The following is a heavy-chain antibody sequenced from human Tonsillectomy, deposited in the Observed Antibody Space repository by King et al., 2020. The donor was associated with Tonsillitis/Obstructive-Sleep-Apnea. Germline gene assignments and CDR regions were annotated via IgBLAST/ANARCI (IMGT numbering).Heavy chain of an antibody. CDR2: ISSRRIYK. V-gene: IGHV3-21*01. CDR1: GFPSSSYR. CDR3: ARDFAGYSSSWKKDY. D-gene: IGHD6-13*01. J-gene: IGHJ4*02. Sequence: VQLVQSGGGLVKPGGSLSLPGAAFGFPSSSYRMNWVRKPPGRGLEWGPSISSRRIYKYYADSVKGRFPISRDNAKNSLYLQMNSLRAEDTAVYYCARDFAGYSSSWKKDYWGQGTLVTVSS.